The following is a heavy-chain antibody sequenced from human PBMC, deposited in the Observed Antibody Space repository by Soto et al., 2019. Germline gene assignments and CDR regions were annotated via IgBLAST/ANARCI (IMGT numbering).Heavy chain of an antibody. J-gene: IGHJ6*03. D-gene: IGHD6-19*01. CDR3: ARQWLSYYYYMDV. CDR1: GFTFSDYY. CDR2: ISSSGSTI. Sequence: PGGSLRLSCAASGFTFSDYYMSWIRQAPGKGPEWVSYISSSGSTIYYADSVKGRFTISRDNAKNSLYLQMNSLRAEDTAVYYCARQWLSYYYYMDVWGKGTTVTVSS. V-gene: IGHV3-11*01.